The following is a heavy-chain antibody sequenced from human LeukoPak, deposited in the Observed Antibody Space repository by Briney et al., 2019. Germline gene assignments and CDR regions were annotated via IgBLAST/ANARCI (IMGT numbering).Heavy chain of an antibody. V-gene: IGHV3-33*01. D-gene: IGHD5-24*01. J-gene: IGHJ1*01. CDR3: ARGDGYNDAEYLQH. CDR2: IWYDGSNK. CDR1: GFTSSSYG. Sequence: GRSLRLSCAAAGFTSSSYGMHWVRQAPGKGLEWVAVIWYDGSNKYYGDSVKGRFTISRDNSKKTLYLQMNSLRVEDTAVSYCARGDGYNDAEYLQHWGQGTLVTVS.